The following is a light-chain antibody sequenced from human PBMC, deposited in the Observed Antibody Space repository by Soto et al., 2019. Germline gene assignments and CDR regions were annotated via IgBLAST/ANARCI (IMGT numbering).Light chain of an antibody. CDR2: AAS. J-gene: IGKJ4*01. CDR1: QSISVW. V-gene: IGKV1-12*02. Sequence: DIQMTQSPSTLSASVGDRVTITCRASQSISVWLAWYQQKAGKAPNLLIYAASDLQTGVPSRFSGSRSGPLFTLTISSLQSEDSATYYCQQANIFPFTFGGGTKVEIK. CDR3: QQANIFPFT.